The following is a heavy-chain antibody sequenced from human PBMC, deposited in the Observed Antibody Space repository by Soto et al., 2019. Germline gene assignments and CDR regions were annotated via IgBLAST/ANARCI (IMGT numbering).Heavy chain of an antibody. CDR2: IIPIFGTA. V-gene: IGHV1-69*13. D-gene: IGHD1-26*01. J-gene: IGHJ4*02. CDR1: GGTFSSYA. Sequence: ASVKVSCKASGGTFSSYAISCVRQAPGQGLEWMGGIIPIFGTANYAQKFQGRVTITADESTSTAYMELSSLRSEDTAVYYCATGHTVGATFDYWGQGTLVTVSS. CDR3: ATGHTVGATFDY.